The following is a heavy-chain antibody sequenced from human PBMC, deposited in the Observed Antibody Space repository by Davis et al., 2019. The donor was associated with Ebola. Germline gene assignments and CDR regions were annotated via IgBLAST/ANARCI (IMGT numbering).Heavy chain of an antibody. V-gene: IGHV4-34*01. CDR1: GFTFSSYA. D-gene: IGHD5-24*01. CDR2: LNHSGST. CDR3: ARPQFPGTYKSAFDI. Sequence: SQTLSLTCAASGFTFSSYAMSWVRQPPGKGPECIWELNHSGSTNYNPSLKSRVTISVDTSKNQFSLRLSSVTAADTAVYYCARPQFPGTYKSAFDIWGQGTLVTVSS. J-gene: IGHJ3*02.